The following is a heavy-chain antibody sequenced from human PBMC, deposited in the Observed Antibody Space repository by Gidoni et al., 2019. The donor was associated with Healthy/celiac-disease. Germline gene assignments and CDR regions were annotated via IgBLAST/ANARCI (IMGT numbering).Heavy chain of an antibody. J-gene: IGHJ4*02. D-gene: IGHD1-26*01. CDR2: ISGSGGST. CDR1: GFPFSRYA. V-gene: IGHV3-23*01. CDR3: AKHSGSYWWLDY. Sequence: EVQLLESGGGLVQPGGSLRLPLASSGFPFSRYAMSWVRQAPGKGLEWVSAISGSGGSTYYADSVKGRFTISRDNSKNTLYLQMNSLRAEDTAVYYCAKHSGSYWWLDYWGQGTLVTVSS.